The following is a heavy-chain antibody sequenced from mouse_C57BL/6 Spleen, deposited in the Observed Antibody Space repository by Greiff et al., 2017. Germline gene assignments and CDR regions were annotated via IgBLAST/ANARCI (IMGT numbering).Heavy chain of an antibody. D-gene: IGHD6-1*01. CDR3: AKRSLGYFDV. CDR1: GYTFTSYW. V-gene: IGHV1-61*01. Sequence: QVQLQQPGAELVRPGSSVKLSCKASGYTFTSYWMDWVKQRPGQGLEWIGNIYPSDSETHYNPKFKDKATLTVDKSSSTAYMQLSSLTSEDSAVYYCAKRSLGYFDVWGTGTTVTVSS. J-gene: IGHJ1*03. CDR2: IYPSDSET.